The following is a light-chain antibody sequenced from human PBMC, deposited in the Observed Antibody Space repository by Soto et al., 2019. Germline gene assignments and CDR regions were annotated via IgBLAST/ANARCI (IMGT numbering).Light chain of an antibody. Sequence: IVLTPSLSSLSLCPGERATLSCSASQSVNNNYLAWYQRQPGQAPRLLIYGASSRATGIPDRFSGSGSGTEFTLTISSLQSEDFAVYYCQQRSNWPLTFGGGTKVDIK. CDR1: QSVNNNY. CDR2: GAS. CDR3: QQRSNWPLT. J-gene: IGKJ4*01. V-gene: IGKV3D-20*02.